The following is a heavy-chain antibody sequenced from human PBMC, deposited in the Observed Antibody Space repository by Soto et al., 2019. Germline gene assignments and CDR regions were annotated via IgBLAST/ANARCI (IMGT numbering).Heavy chain of an antibody. CDR2: INPNTGSA. J-gene: IGHJ6*02. D-gene: IGHD1-1*01. V-gene: IGHV1-46*01. Sequence: QVQLVQSGAEVKKPGASMKVSCKASGYTFTSYYIHWVRQAPGQGLEWMGIINPNTGSASYAQKFQGRVSLTRDTSTSTVNMELSSLGSEDTAVYYCARDANDALTFHYYGMDVWGQGTTVTVSS. CDR3: ARDANDALTFHYYGMDV. CDR1: GYTFTSYY.